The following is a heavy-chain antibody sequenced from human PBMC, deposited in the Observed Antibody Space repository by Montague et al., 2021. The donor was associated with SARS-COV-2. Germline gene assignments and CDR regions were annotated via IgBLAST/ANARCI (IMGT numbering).Heavy chain of an antibody. J-gene: IGHJ3*02. Sequence: SETLSLTCTVSGGSISSYYWSSIRQPPGKGLEWIGYIYYSGSTNYNPSLKSRVTISVDTSKNQFSLKLSSVTAADTAVYYCARGSGWMGNAFDIWGQGTMVTVSS. D-gene: IGHD6-19*01. CDR2: IYYSGST. CDR1: GGSISSYY. V-gene: IGHV4-59*01. CDR3: ARGSGWMGNAFDI.